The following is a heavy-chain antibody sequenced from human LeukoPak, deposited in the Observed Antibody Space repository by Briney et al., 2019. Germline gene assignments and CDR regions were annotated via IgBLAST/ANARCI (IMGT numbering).Heavy chain of an antibody. CDR2: IKQDGSEK. CDR1: GFTFSSYW. V-gene: IGHV3-7*01. CDR3: ARDWVGGYSFVLFDY. J-gene: IGHJ4*02. Sequence: GGSLRLPCAASGFTFSSYWMSWVRQAPGKGLEWVANIKQDGSEKYYVDSVKGRFTISRDNAKNSLYLQVNSLRAEDTAVYYCARDWVGGYSFVLFDYWGQGTLLTVSS. D-gene: IGHD5-18*01.